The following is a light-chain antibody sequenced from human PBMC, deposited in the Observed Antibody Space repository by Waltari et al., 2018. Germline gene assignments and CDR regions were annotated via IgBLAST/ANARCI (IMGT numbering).Light chain of an antibody. CDR3: CSYAGSSTYVV. V-gene: IGLV2-23*01. Sequence: QSALTPPASVSGSPGQSITHSCTGTRSAVGTYNLVSWYQQHPGKAPKLMIYEGSKRPSGVSNRFSGSKSGTTASLTISGLQAEDEAGYYCCSYAGSSTYVVFGGGTKLTVL. J-gene: IGLJ2*01. CDR2: EGS. CDR1: RSAVGTYNL.